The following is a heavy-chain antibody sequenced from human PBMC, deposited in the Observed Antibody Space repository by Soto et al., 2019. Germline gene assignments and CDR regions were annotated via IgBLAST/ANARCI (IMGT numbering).Heavy chain of an antibody. D-gene: IGHD3-10*01. CDR2: ISGGGETT. J-gene: IGHJ5*02. V-gene: IGHV3-23*01. CDR1: GFPFSTTD. CDR3: AKNSGWFNT. Sequence: EFQVMQSGGGLVQPGGSLRLACAASGFPFSTTDMSWVRQAPGKGLEWVSTISGGGETTYYADSVKGRFTISRDNFKNTVYLQMDGLRVDDTALYYCAKNSGWFNTWGQGDLVTVFS.